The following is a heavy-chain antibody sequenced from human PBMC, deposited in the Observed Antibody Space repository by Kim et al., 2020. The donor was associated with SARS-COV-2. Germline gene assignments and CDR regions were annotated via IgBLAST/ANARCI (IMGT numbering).Heavy chain of an antibody. CDR2: INHSGST. V-gene: IGHV4-34*01. J-gene: IGHJ5*02. CDR1: GGSFSGYY. CDR3: ARGPLGSKSAAGTVGWFDP. Sequence: SETLSLTCAVYGGSFSGYYWSWIRQPPGKGLEWIGEINHSGSTNYNPSLKSRVTISVDTSKNQFSLKLSSVTAADTAVYYCARGPLGSKSAAGTVGWFDPWGQGTLVTVSS. D-gene: IGHD6-13*01.